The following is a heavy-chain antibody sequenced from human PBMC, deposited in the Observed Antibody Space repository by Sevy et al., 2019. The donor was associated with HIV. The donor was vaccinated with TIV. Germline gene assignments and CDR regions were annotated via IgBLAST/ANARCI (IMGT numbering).Heavy chain of an antibody. CDR3: AEAPVCCYYVPDY. D-gene: IGHD1-26*01. CDR1: GFTFSSYA. J-gene: IGHJ4*02. CDR2: ISGSGGSI. Sequence: GGSLRLSCAASGFTFSSYAMSWVRQAPGKGLEWVSAISGSGGSIYYADSVKGRFTISRDNSKNTLYLQMNSLRAEDTAVYYCAEAPVCCYYVPDYWGQGTLVSVSS. V-gene: IGHV3-23*01.